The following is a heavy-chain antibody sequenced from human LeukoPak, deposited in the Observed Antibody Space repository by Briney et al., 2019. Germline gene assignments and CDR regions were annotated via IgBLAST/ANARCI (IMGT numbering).Heavy chain of an antibody. V-gene: IGHV4-39*01. J-gene: IGHJ4*02. CDR1: GGSISSSSYY. Sequence: KPSETLSLTCTVSGGSISSSSYYWGWIRQPPGKGLEWIGSIYYSGSTYYNPSLKSRVTISVDTSKNQFSLKLSSVTAADTAVYYCARQTAAAGNPVDYGGQGTLVTVSS. CDR2: IYYSGST. CDR3: ARQTAAAGNPVDY. D-gene: IGHD6-13*01.